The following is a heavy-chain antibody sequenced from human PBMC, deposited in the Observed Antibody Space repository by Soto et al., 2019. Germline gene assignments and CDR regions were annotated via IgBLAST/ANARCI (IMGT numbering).Heavy chain of an antibody. CDR1: GYTFTSYY. CDR3: ARDAYCGGDCYSGPDY. V-gene: IGHV1-46*01. J-gene: IGHJ4*02. CDR2: INPSGGST. D-gene: IGHD2-21*02. Sequence: ASVKVSCKASGYTFTSYYMHWVRQAPGQGLEWMGIINPSGGSTSYAQKFQGRVTMTRDTSTSTVYMELSSLRSEDTAVYYCARDAYCGGDCYSGPDYWGQGTLVTVS.